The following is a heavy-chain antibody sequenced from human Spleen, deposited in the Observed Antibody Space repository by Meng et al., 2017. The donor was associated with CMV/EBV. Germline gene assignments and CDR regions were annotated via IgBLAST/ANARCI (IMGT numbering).Heavy chain of an antibody. Sequence: ASVKVSCKASGYTFTSYDINWVRQATGQGLEWMGWMNPNSGNTGYAQKFQGRVTMTRNTSISTAYMELSSLRSEDTAVYYCARGDCSSTSCYRVGWFDPWGQGTLVTVSS. CDR2: MNPNSGNT. CDR3: ARGDCSSTSCYRVGWFDP. D-gene: IGHD2-2*02. V-gene: IGHV1-8*01. CDR1: GYTFTSYD. J-gene: IGHJ5*02.